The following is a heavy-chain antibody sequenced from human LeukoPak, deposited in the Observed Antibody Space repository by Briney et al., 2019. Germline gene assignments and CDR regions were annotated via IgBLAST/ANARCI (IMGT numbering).Heavy chain of an antibody. J-gene: IGHJ5*02. D-gene: IGHD1-26*01. CDR2: INPTGGST. Sequence: GASVKVSCKVSGYILTELSMHWVRQAPGQGLEWMGLINPTGGSTGYAQKFQGRVTMTRDMSTSTDYMELSSLRSEDTAIYYCARDNSVGDNAWWFDPWGQGTLVTVSS. CDR1: GYILTELS. V-gene: IGHV1-46*01. CDR3: ARDNSVGDNAWWFDP.